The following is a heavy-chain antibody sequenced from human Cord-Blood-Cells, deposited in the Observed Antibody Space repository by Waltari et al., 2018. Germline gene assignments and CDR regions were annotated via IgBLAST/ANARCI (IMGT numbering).Heavy chain of an antibody. CDR2: INHSGST. J-gene: IGHJ6*02. D-gene: IGHD3-10*01. CDR3: ARGGLITMVQGVIITYYYGMDV. V-gene: IGHV4-34*01. CDR1: GGSFSGYY. Sequence: QVQLQQWGAGLLKPSETLSLTCAVYGGSFSGYYWSWIRQPPGTGLEGIGEINHSGSTNYNPSLKSRVTISVDTSKNQFSLKLSSVTAADTAVYYCARGGLITMVQGVIITYYYGMDVWGQGTTVTVSS.